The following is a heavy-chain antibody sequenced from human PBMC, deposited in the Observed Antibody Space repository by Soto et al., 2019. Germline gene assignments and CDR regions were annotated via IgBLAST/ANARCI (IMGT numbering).Heavy chain of an antibody. Sequence: PGGSLRLSCAASGFAFTNYAMSWVRQAPGKGLEWVSAISGGGGSTYYADSEKGRFTISRDNSKNSLYLQMNSLRAEDTALFYFAKSTGYDSSGYYRGPFDYWAQGTLVTVSS. D-gene: IGHD3-22*01. V-gene: IGHV3-23*01. CDR3: AKSTGYDSSGYYRGPFDY. J-gene: IGHJ4*02. CDR2: ISGGGGST. CDR1: GFAFTNYA.